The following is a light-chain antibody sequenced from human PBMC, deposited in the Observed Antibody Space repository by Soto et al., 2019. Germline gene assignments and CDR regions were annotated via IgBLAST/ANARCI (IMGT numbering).Light chain of an antibody. Sequence: QSALTQPASVSGSPGQSITISCTGTSSDVGDYNYVSWYQQHPGKAPKLMIYDANNRPSGVSNRFSGSKSGNTASLTTSGLQAEDVGDYYCSSYTTSSTLVVFGGVTKLTVL. J-gene: IGLJ2*01. CDR3: SSYTTSSTLVV. CDR2: DAN. CDR1: SSDVGDYNY. V-gene: IGLV2-14*01.